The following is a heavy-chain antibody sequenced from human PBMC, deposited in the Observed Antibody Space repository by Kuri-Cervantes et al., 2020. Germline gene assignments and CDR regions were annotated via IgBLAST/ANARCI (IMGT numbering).Heavy chain of an antibody. J-gene: IGHJ4*02. CDR1: GFTFSSYS. D-gene: IGHD3/OR15-3a*01. CDR3: ASLRGRGPLYYFAN. CDR2: IQSEIGGRAT. Sequence: GGSLRLSCVASGFTFSSYSMSWVRQAPGKGLQWVARIQSEIGGRATKYAAPVNGRLTITRDDSKSTLYLEMNGLESEDTAVYYCASLRGRGPLYYFANWGQGTLVTVSS. V-gene: IGHV3-15*01.